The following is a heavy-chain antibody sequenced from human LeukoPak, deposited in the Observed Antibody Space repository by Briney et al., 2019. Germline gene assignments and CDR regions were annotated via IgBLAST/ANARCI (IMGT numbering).Heavy chain of an antibody. CDR3: ASLRRGVITHGYYFDY. CDR1: GGSISSSSYY. J-gene: IGHJ4*02. V-gene: IGHV4-39*01. D-gene: IGHD3-10*01. Sequence: SETLSLTCTVSGGSISSSSYYWGWIRQPPGKGLEWIGSIYYSGSTYYNSSLKSRVTISVDTSKNQFSLKLSSVTAADTAVYYCASLRRGVITHGYYFDYWGQGTLVTVSS. CDR2: IYYSGST.